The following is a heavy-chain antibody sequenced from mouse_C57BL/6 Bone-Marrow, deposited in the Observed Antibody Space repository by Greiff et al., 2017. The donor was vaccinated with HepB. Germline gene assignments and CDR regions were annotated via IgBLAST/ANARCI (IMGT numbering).Heavy chain of an antibody. D-gene: IGHD3-2*02. CDR3: TRQLRLLNFDY. J-gene: IGHJ2*01. CDR2: IDPETGGT. Sequence: VQLKESGAELVRPGASVTLSCKASGYTFTDYEMHWVKQTPVHGLEWIGAIDPETGGTAYNQKFKGKAILTADKSSSTAYMELRSLTSEDSAVYYCTRQLRLLNFDYWGQGTTLTVSS. V-gene: IGHV1-15*01. CDR1: GYTFTDYE.